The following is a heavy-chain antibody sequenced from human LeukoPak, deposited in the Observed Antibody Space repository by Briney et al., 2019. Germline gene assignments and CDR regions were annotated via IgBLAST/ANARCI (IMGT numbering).Heavy chain of an antibody. CDR3: TAAPGRAYSRLEWLYYYYYYYGMDV. V-gene: IGHV3-15*07. J-gene: IGHJ6*02. Sequence: GGSLRLSCAASGFTFSNAGMNWVRQAPGKGLEWVGRIKSKTDGGTTDYAAPGKGRFTISRDDSKNTLYLQMNGLKTEDTAVYYCTAAPGRAYSRLEWLYYYYYYYGMDVWGQGTTVIVSS. CDR1: GFTFSNAG. CDR2: IKSKTDGGTT. D-gene: IGHD3-3*01.